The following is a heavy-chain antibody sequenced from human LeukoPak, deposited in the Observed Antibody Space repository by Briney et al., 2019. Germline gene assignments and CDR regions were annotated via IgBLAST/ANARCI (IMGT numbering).Heavy chain of an antibody. CDR2: TCYRSKWYN. CDR3: GREMGHYDF. V-gene: IGHV6-1*01. CDR1: GDSVSSNIAD. J-gene: IGHJ4*02. Sequence: SQTLSLTCAISGDSVSSNIADWNWIRQSPSRGLEWLGRTCYRSKWYNDYAVSVKSRITINPDTSKNQFSLRLNSVTPDDTAVYYCGREMGHYDFWGQGTLVTDSS. D-gene: IGHD1-26*01.